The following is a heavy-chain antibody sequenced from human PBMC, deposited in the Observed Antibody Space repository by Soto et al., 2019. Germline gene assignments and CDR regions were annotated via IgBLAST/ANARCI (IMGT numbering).Heavy chain of an antibody. V-gene: IGHV1-69*08. D-gene: IGHD5-12*01. CDR2: TIPLLNVA. CDR3: ARDSPIGSTFSGYDAIDS. Sequence: QVQLVQSGAEVKKPGSSVKVSCKASGGTFSTSTFTWVRQAPGQGLERMGRTIPLLNVADYAQDFQGRLTITADKSTSTAYMELTSLTSKDTAVYYCARDSPIGSTFSGYDAIDSWGQGTLVTVSS. J-gene: IGHJ4*02. CDR1: GGTFSTST.